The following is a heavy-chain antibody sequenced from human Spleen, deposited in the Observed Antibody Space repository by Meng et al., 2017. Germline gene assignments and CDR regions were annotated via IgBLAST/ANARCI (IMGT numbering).Heavy chain of an antibody. Sequence: QVPLVPSGAEVKKPGASVKVSCKALGYPFTSYDINWVRQATGQVLEWMVWINPNSGNTGYAQKFQGKVTITRNTSISTAYMELNSLRFEDTAVYYCARGDTGVNWFDPWPGNPGHRLL. CDR3: ARGDTGVNWFDP. CDR2: INPNSGNT. J-gene: IGHJ5*02. D-gene: IGHD3-10*01. V-gene: IGHV1-8*03. CDR1: GYPFTSYD.